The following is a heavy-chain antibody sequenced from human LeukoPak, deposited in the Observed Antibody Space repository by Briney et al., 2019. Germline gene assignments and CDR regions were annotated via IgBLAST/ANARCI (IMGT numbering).Heavy chain of an antibody. D-gene: IGHD5-24*01. Sequence: GGSLRLSCAASGFTFSSYAMHWVRQAPGKGLEWVAVTSYDGSNKYYADSVKGRFTISRDNSKNTLYLQMNSLRAEDTAVYYCAKRGGDGNNLSTHAFDYWGQGTLVTVSS. CDR2: TSYDGSNK. CDR3: AKRGGDGNNLSTHAFDY. CDR1: GFTFSSYA. V-gene: IGHV3-30*18. J-gene: IGHJ4*02.